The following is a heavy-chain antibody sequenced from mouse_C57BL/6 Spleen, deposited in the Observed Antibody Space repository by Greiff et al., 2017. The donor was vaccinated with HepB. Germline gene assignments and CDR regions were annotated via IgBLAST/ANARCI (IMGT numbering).Heavy chain of an antibody. CDR1: GFNIQDYY. D-gene: IGHD2-4*01. CDR3: SYDYDGGFAY. CDR2: IDPEDGDT. Sequence: VQLQQSGAELVRPGASVKLSCTASGFNIQDYYMHWVKQRPEQGLEWIGRIDPEDGDTEYAPKFQGKATMTADTSSNTAYLQLSSLTSEDTAVYYCSYDYDGGFAYWGQGTLVTVSA. J-gene: IGHJ3*01. V-gene: IGHV14-1*01.